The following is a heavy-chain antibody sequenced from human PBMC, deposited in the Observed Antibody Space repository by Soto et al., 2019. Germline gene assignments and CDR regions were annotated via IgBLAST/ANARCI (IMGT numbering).Heavy chain of an antibody. V-gene: IGHV1-69*01. CDR2: IIPIFGTA. J-gene: IGHJ5*02. Sequence: QLVQSGAEVKKPGSSVKVSCTASGGPFSTYAISWVRQAPGQGLEWMGGIIPIFGTANYAQRFLGRVTISADDSTSTAYMELRSLTSDDTAVYYCAKALTMASPNWFDPWGQGTQVTVSS. CDR3: AKALTMASPNWFDP. CDR1: GGPFSTYA. D-gene: IGHD3-10*01.